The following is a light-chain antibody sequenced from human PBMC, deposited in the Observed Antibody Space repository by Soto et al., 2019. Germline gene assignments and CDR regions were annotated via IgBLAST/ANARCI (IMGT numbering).Light chain of an antibody. CDR2: GAS. V-gene: IGKV3-20*01. CDR3: QPYDTSPFT. CDR1: QSVSSNY. Sequence: EIVLTQSPGTLSLSPGERATLSCRASQSVSSNYLAWYKQKPGLTPRLLIYGASKRATGIPDRFSGSGSGTDFPLTISRMETEDFAVYDCQPYDTSPFTFGPGTKVDV. J-gene: IGKJ3*01.